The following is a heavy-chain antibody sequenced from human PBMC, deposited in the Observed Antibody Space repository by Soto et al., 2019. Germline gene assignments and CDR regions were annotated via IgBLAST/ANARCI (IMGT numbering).Heavy chain of an antibody. D-gene: IGHD1-26*01. CDR1: GFTFSSYA. CDR2: ISGSGGST. Sequence: GGSLRLSCAASGFTFSSYAMSWVRQAPGKGLEWVSAISGSGGSTYYADSVKGRFTISRDNSKNTLYLQMNSLRAEDTAVYYCAKDRYSGNYERYGVYYGMDVWGQGTTVTVSS. J-gene: IGHJ6*02. V-gene: IGHV3-23*01. CDR3: AKDRYSGNYERYGVYYGMDV.